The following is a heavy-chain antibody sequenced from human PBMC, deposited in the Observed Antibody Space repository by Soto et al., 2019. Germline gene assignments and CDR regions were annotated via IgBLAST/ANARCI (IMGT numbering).Heavy chain of an antibody. J-gene: IGHJ5*02. V-gene: IGHV3-9*01. D-gene: IGHD3-22*01. CDR3: AKDAQYYYDSSGIHWFDP. Sequence: GGSLRLSCAASGFTFDDYAMHWVRQAPGKGLEWVSGISWNSGSIGYADSVKGRFTISRDNAKNSLYMQMNSLRAEDTALYYCAKDAQYYYDSSGIHWFDPWGQGT. CDR1: GFTFDDYA. CDR2: ISWNSGSI.